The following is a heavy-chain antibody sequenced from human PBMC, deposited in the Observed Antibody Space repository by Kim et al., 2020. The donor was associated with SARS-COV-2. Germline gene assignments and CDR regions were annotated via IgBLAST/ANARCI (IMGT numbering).Heavy chain of an antibody. D-gene: IGHD2-15*01. CDR1: GYTFTSYG. Sequence: ASVKVSCKASGYTFTSYGISWVRQAPGQGLEWMGWISAYYGNTKYAQKLQGRVTMTTDTSTNTAYMELRSLRSDDTAVYYCARGGIVVVVAAHDAFDIWGQGTMVTVSS. V-gene: IGHV1-18*01. J-gene: IGHJ3*02. CDR2: ISAYYGNT. CDR3: ARGGIVVVVAAHDAFDI.